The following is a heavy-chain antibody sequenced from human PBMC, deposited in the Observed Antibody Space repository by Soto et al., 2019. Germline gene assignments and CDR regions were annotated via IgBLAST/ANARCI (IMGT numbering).Heavy chain of an antibody. D-gene: IGHD2-15*01. J-gene: IGHJ6*03. CDR2: ISGSGGST. CDR1: GFTFSSYA. V-gene: IGHV3-23*01. Sequence: GVSLRLSCAASGFTFSSYAMSWVRQAPGKGLEWVSAISGSGGSTYYADSVKGRFTISRDNSKNTLYLQMNSLRAEDTAVYYCAKFGLGCSGGSCYYYYYMDVWGKGTTVTVSS. CDR3: AKFGLGCSGGSCYYYYYMDV.